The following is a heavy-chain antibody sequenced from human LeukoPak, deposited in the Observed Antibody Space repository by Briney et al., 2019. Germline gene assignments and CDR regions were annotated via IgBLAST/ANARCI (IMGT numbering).Heavy chain of an antibody. J-gene: IGHJ4*02. CDR3: ARSHDHLWGNYPDY. V-gene: IGHV4/OR15-8*01. Sequence: SETLSLACDVSGGSIDSTNWWNWVRQPPGKGLEWIGEIHHDGRINYNPSLKSRVTLSVDKSKNQFSLRLNSVTAADTAMYYCARSHDHLWGNYPDYWGQGTLVTVSS. D-gene: IGHD3-16*02. CDR1: GGSIDSTNW. CDR2: IHHDGRI.